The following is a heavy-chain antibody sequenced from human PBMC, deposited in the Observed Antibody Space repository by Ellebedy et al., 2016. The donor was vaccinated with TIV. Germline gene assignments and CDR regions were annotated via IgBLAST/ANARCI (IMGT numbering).Heavy chain of an antibody. CDR2: ISTYNGNT. CDR1: GYTFTTYS. J-gene: IGHJ5*02. D-gene: IGHD5-24*01. Sequence: ASVKVSXKASGYTFTTYSISWVRQAPGQGLEWMGWISTYNGNTNYAQKLQGRVTMTTDTSTTTAYMELRSQRSDDTAVYYCARTVLVENWFDPWGQGTLVTVSS. V-gene: IGHV1-18*01. CDR3: ARTVLVENWFDP.